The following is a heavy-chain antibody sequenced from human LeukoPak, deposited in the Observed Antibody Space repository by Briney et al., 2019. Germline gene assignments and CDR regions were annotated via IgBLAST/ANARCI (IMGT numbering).Heavy chain of an antibody. Sequence: GGSLRLSCAASGLTFSSYGMSWVRQAPGKGLEWVSAISGSGGSTYYADSVKGRFTISRDNSKNTLYLQMNSLRAEDTAVYYCAKDVTMIVVAKDYWGQGTLVTVSS. CDR3: AKDVTMIVVAKDY. CDR2: ISGSGGST. V-gene: IGHV3-23*01. D-gene: IGHD3-22*01. CDR1: GLTFSSYG. J-gene: IGHJ4*02.